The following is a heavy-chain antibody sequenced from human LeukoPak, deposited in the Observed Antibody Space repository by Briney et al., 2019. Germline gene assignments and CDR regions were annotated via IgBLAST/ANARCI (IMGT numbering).Heavy chain of an antibody. Sequence: GGSLRLSCAASGFTVSSNYMSWVRQAPGKGLEWVSVIYSGGSTSYADSVKGRFTISRDNSNNTLYLQMNSLRAEDTAVYYCARDSSGWSSRYYSYDMDVWGKGTTVTISS. V-gene: IGHV3-66*01. CDR1: GFTVSSNY. CDR2: IYSGGST. D-gene: IGHD6-19*01. J-gene: IGHJ6*03. CDR3: ARDSSGWSSRYYSYDMDV.